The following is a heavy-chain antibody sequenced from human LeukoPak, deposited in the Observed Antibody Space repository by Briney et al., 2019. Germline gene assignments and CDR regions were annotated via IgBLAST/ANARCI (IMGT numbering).Heavy chain of an antibody. J-gene: IGHJ4*02. CDR1: GGSFSGYY. CDR3: ARGGPIYCSGDSCYPGDY. Sequence: SETLSLTCAVYGGSFSGYYWSWIRQPPGKGLEWIGYIYHSGSTYYNPSLKSRVTISVDRSKNQFSLNLSSVTAADTAVYYCARGGPIYCSGDSCYPGDYWGQGTLVTVSS. V-gene: IGHV4-34*01. CDR2: IYHSGST. D-gene: IGHD2-15*01.